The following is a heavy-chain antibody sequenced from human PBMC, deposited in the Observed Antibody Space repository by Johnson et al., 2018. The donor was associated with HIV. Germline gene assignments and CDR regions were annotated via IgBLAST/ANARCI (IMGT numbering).Heavy chain of an antibody. J-gene: IGHJ3*02. CDR2: ITGNGGST. V-gene: IGHV3-64*01. CDR1: GFTFSSYA. Sequence: EVQLVESGGGLKQPGGSLRLSCAASGFTFSSYAINWVRQAPGKGLEYVSGITGNGGSTYYANSVKGRFTISRDNSKNTLYLQMGSLRAEDMAVYYCARDPLENDYIWGEGAFDIWGQGTMVTVSS. CDR3: ARDPLENDYIWGEGAFDI. D-gene: IGHD3-16*01.